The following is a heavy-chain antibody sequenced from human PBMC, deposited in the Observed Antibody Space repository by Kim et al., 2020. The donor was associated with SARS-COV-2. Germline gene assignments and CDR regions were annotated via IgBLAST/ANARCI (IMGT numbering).Heavy chain of an antibody. CDR3: ARSALFRTFDI. CDR1: GDSISSSY. D-gene: IGHD2-21*01. J-gene: IGHJ3*02. V-gene: IGHV4-59*08. CDR2: IYYSGST. Sequence: SETLSLTCTVSGDSISSSYWSWIRQPPGKGLEWIGYIYYSGSTNYNPSLKSRVTISIDTSKNQFSLKLSSVTAADTAVYYCARSALFRTFDIWGQGTMVTVSS.